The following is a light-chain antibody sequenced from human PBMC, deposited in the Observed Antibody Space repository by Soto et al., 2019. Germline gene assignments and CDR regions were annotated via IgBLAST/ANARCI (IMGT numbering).Light chain of an antibody. CDR1: SSDVGGYSH. V-gene: IGLV2-14*01. Sequence: QSVLTQPASVSGTPGQSITISCTGTSSDVGGYSHVSWYQQHPGKAPKLIIYEVSNRPSGVSNRFSGSKSGNTASLTISGLQAEDEADYYCSSYTSTSVWVFGGGTKLTVL. J-gene: IGLJ3*02. CDR2: EVS. CDR3: SSYTSTSVWV.